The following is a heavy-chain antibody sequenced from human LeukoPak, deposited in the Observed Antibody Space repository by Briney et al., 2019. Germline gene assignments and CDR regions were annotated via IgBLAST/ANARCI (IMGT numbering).Heavy chain of an antibody. Sequence: GGSLRLTCAASGFRFSDYYMSWIRQAPGKGLEWVSYISSRSSYRNYADSVKGRFTISRDNAKNSLYLQMNSLRAEDTAVYYCARDIGTYVSSSYSSYYWGQGTLVTVSS. CDR1: GFRFSDYY. CDR3: ARDIGTYVSSSYSSYY. CDR2: ISSRSSYR. V-gene: IGHV3-11*05. J-gene: IGHJ4*02. D-gene: IGHD3-22*01.